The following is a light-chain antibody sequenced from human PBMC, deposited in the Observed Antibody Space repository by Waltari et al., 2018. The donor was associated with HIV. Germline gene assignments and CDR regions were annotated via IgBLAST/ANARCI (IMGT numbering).Light chain of an antibody. CDR2: WSS. CDR1: QSVLYSSNNKNY. J-gene: IGKJ2*01. Sequence: DIVMTQSPDSLAVSLGERATINCKSSQSVLYSSNNKNYLAWYQQNPGQPPKVLIFWSSTREAGVPDRFSGSGSGTDFTHTISSLQAEDVAVYDCQQYYGSPYTVGQGTKLE. V-gene: IGKV4-1*01. CDR3: QQYYGSPYT.